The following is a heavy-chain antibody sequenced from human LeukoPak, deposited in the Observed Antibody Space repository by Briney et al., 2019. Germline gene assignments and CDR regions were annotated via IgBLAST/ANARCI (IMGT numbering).Heavy chain of an antibody. V-gene: IGHV4-31*03. Sequence: SETLSLTCTVSGGSISSGGYYWSWIRQHPGKGLEWIGYIYYSGSTYYNPSLKSRVTISVDTSKNQFSLKLSSVTAADTAVYHCARASRLGELSLGYWGQGTLVTVSS. CDR3: ARASRLGELSLGY. J-gene: IGHJ4*02. CDR1: GGSISSGGYY. D-gene: IGHD3-16*02. CDR2: IYYSGST.